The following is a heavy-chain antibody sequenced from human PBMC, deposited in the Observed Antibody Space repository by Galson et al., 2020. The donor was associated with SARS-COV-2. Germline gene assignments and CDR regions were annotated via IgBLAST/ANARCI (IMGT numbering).Heavy chain of an antibody. J-gene: IGHJ6*03. CDR3: ARGRQGVVPSPVLGLGPFYSYYYMDV. CDR2: IKNGGDT. Sequence: SETLSLTCAVYGGSFRGYSWTWIRQAPGKGLEWIGEIKNGGDTKYSPSLGSRVTLSVDTSRNQFSLKLTSVSVADTALYFCARGRQGVVPSPVLGLGPFYSYYYMDVWGKGTTVIVSS. V-gene: IGHV4-34*01. CDR1: GGSFRGYS. D-gene: IGHD3-16*01.